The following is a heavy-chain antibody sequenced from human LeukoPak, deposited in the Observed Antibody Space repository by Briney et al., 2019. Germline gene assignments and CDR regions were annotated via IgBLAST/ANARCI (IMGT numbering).Heavy chain of an antibody. CDR3: TRHGANSLVYFDY. CDR2: INHSVST. D-gene: IGHD4/OR15-4a*01. CDR1: GGSFSGYY. J-gene: IGHJ4*02. V-gene: IGHV4-34*01. Sequence: SETLSLTCAVYGGSFSGYYWSWIRQPPGKGLEWIGEINHSVSTYYNPSLKSRVSISGDTTKNQFSLKLSSVTAADTAVYYCTRHGANSLVYFDYWGQGTPVTVSS.